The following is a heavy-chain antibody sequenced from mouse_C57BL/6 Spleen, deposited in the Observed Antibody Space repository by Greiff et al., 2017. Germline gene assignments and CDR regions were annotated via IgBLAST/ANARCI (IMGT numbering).Heavy chain of an antibody. D-gene: IGHD3-3*01. V-gene: IGHV1-50*01. CDR2: IDPSDSYT. CDR3: ARGTPYYFDY. CDR1: GYTFTSYW. J-gene: IGHJ2*01. Sequence: VQLQQPGAELVKPGASVKLSCKASGYTFTSYWMQWVKQRPGQGLEWIGEIDPSDSYTNYNQKFKGKATLTVDTSSSTAYMQLSSLTSEDSAVYYCARGTPYYFDYWGQGTTLTVSS.